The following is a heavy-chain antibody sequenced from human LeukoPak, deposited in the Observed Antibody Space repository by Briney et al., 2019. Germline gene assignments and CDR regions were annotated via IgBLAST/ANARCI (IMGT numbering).Heavy chain of an antibody. Sequence: ASVKVSCKASGGTFSSYAISRVRQAPGQGLEWMGGIIPIFGTANYAQKFQGRVTITTDESTSTAYMELSSLRSEDTAVYYCARDYYGSGYRYFYYMDVWGKGTTVTVSS. J-gene: IGHJ6*03. V-gene: IGHV1-69*05. CDR2: IIPIFGTA. CDR3: ARDYYGSGYRYFYYMDV. CDR1: GGTFSSYA. D-gene: IGHD3-10*01.